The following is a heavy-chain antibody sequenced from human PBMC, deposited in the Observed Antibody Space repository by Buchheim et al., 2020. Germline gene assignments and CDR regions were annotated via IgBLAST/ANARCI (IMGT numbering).Heavy chain of an antibody. CDR1: GFTFSGFY. CDR3: AKRFYDYSGYDLWAFDI. CDR2: INPSSGAT. Sequence: QVHLVQSGAEVKKPGASVKVSCKTSGFTFSGFYMHWVRQAPGQGHEWMGWINPSSGATNCAQKFQDRGTMTRDTSINTAYMELTRMRSDDTAVYYCAKRFYDYSGYDLWAFDIWGQGT. V-gene: IGHV1-2*02. D-gene: IGHD3-22*01. J-gene: IGHJ3*02.